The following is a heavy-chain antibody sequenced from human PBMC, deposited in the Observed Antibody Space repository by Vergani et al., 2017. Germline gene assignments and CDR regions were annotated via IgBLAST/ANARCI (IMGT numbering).Heavy chain of an antibody. CDR2: ISGSGGST. CDR3: AKDLLRGRSGSYERNYYYGMDV. CDR1: GFTFSSYA. D-gene: IGHD1-26*01. V-gene: IGHV3-23*01. Sequence: EVQLLESGGGLVQPGGSLRLSCAASGFTFSSYAMSWVRQAPGKGLEWVSAISGSGGSTYYADSVKGRFTISRDNSKNPLYLQMNSLRAEDTAVYYCAKDLLRGRSGSYERNYYYGMDVWGQGTTVTVSS. J-gene: IGHJ6*02.